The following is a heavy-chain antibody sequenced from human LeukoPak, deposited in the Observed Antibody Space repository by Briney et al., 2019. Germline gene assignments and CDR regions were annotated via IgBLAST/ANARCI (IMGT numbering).Heavy chain of an antibody. CDR2: ISGSGGST. CDR3: AKDAPVNIVVVPAANS. CDR1: GFTFSSYA. J-gene: IGHJ4*02. D-gene: IGHD2-2*01. Sequence: GGSLRLSCAASGFTFSSYAMSWVRQAPGEGLEWVSAISGSGGSTYYADSVKGRFTISRDNSKNTMYLQMNSLRAEDTAVYYCAKDAPVNIVVVPAANSWGQGTLVTVSS. V-gene: IGHV3-23*01.